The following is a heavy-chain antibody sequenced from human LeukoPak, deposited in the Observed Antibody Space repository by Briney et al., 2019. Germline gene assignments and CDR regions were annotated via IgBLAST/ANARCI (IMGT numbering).Heavy chain of an antibody. J-gene: IGHJ6*03. CDR1: GFTLSSYE. CDR3: ARDPYSGTYGDTYYYYMDV. Sequence: PGGSLRLSCTASGFTLSSYEMSWIRQAPGKGLEWVSSIDYSGGDTHYADSVKGRFTISRDNARNSLYLQMNSLRAEDTAVYYCARDPYSGTYGDTYYYYMDVWGKGTTVTISS. V-gene: IGHV3-48*03. D-gene: IGHD1-26*01. CDR2: IDYSGGDT.